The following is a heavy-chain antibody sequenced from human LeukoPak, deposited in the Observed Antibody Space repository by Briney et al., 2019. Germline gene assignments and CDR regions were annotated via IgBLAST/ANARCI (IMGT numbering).Heavy chain of an antibody. CDR2: IRYDGRNK. V-gene: IGHV3-30*02. CDR1: GFTFSSYA. D-gene: IGHD1-26*01. Sequence: GGSLRLSCAASGFTFSSYAMHWVRQAPGRGLEWVAFIRYDGRNKYYADSVKGRFTISRDNSKNTLYLQMNSLRAEDTSVYYCAKDLGDSGPTPDSDYWGQGTLVTVSS. J-gene: IGHJ4*02. CDR3: AKDLGDSGPTPDSDY.